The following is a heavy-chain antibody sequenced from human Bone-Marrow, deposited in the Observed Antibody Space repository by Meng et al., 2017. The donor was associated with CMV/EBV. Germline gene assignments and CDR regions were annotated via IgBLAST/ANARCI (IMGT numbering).Heavy chain of an antibody. CDR3: ARVVSSSSPWYYYGMDV. CDR2: INPSGGST. J-gene: IGHJ6*02. V-gene: IGHV1-46*01. D-gene: IGHD6-6*01. CDR1: GYTFTGYY. Sequence: ASVKVSCKASGYTFTGYYMHWVRQAPGQGLEWMGIINPSGGSTSYAQKFQGRVTMTTDTSTSTAYMELRSLRSDDTAVYYCARVVSSSSPWYYYGMDVWGQGTTVTVSS.